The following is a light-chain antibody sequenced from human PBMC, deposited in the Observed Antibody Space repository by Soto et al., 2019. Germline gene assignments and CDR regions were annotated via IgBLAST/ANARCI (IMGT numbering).Light chain of an antibody. V-gene: IGKV3-20*01. CDR2: AAS. Sequence: EIVLTQSPGTLSLSPGERATLSCRASQSISDNNLAWFQQKPGQAPRLLIYAASSRATGITDRFSGSGSGTDFTLTINRLEPEDFAMYYCQQDGSLPFTFGPGTKLD. CDR3: QQDGSLPFT. J-gene: IGKJ3*01. CDR1: QSISDNN.